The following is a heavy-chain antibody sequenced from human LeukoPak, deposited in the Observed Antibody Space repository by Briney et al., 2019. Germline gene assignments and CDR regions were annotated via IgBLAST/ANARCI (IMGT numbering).Heavy chain of an antibody. D-gene: IGHD6-19*01. J-gene: IGHJ5*02. CDR2: INHSGST. V-gene: IGHV4-34*01. CDR3: AKNSAVAGSNRFDP. Sequence: SETLSLTCAVYGGSFSGYYWSWIRQSPGKGLEWIGEINHSGSTNYNPSLKSRVTISVDTSKNQFSLKLSSVTAADTAVYYCAKNSAVAGSNRFDPWGQGTLVTVSS. CDR1: GGSFSGYY.